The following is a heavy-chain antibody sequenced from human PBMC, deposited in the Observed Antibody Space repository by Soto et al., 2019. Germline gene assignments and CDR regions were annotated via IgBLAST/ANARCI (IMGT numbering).Heavy chain of an antibody. CDR3: ARHPYSSSSGYYYCGMDV. J-gene: IGHJ6*02. CDR1: GYSFTSYW. CDR2: IYPGDSDT. V-gene: IGHV5-51*01. Sequence: PGESLKISCKGSGYSFTSYWIGWVRQMPGKGLEWMGIIYPGDSDTRYSPSFQGQVTISADKSISTAYLQWSSLKASDTAMYYCARHPYSSSSGYYYCGMDVWGQGNTVTVSS. D-gene: IGHD6-6*01.